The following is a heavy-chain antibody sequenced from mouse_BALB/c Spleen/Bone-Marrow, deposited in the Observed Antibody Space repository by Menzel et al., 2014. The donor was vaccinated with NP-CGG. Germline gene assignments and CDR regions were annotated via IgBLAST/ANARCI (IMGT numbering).Heavy chain of an antibody. J-gene: IGHJ4*01. D-gene: IGHD2-1*01. CDR1: GFTFSDYY. CDR3: ARDGNYYAMDY. V-gene: IGHV5-4*02. CDR2: ISDGGSYT. Sequence: VNLVESGGGLVKPGGSLRLSCAASGFTFSDYYMYWVRQTPEKRLEWVATISDGGSYTYYPDSVKGRFTISRDNAKNNLYLQMSSLKSEDTAMYYCARDGNYYAMDYWGQGTSVTVSS.